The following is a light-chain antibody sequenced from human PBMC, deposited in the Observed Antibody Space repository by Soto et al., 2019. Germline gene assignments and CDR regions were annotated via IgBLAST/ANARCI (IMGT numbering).Light chain of an antibody. CDR3: QQYRSWPRT. J-gene: IGKJ1*01. Sequence: EILLTQSPATLSVSPGETATLSCRASQNVLSDLAWYQQKPGQAPRLLVYGATTRATDAPAKFRGSGSGTAFSLTISSLRSEDFATDYCQQYRSWPRTFGQGAKVEI. V-gene: IGKV3-15*01. CDR1: QNVLSD. CDR2: GAT.